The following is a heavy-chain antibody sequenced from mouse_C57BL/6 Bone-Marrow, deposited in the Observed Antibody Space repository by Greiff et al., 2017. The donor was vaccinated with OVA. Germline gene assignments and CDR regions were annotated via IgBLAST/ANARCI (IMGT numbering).Heavy chain of an antibody. V-gene: IGHV1-72*01. CDR3: AREGEITTVVATRGFAY. D-gene: IGHD1-1*01. J-gene: IGHJ3*01. CDR2: IDPNSGGT. CDR1: GYTFTSYW. Sequence: QVQLQQSGPELVKPGASVKLSCKASGYTFTSYWMHWVKQRPGRGLEWIGRIDPNSGGTKYNEKFKSKATLTVDKPSSTAYMQLSSLTSEDSAVYYCAREGEITTVVATRGFAYWGQGTLVTVSA.